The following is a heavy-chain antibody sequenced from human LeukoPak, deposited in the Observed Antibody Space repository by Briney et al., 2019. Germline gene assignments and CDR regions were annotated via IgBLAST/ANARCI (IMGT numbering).Heavy chain of an antibody. D-gene: IGHD1-1*01. J-gene: IGHJ4*02. V-gene: IGHV4-39*07. CDR1: GGSISTSNYY. Sequence: SETLSLTCTVSGGSISTSNYYWGWIRQPPGKGLEWIGNIFYSGSTYYSPSLRSRVTISLATSKSQFSLYLSSVTAADTAVYYCARAASKYVHDSWGQGTLVTVSS. CDR2: IFYSGST. CDR3: ARAASKYVHDS.